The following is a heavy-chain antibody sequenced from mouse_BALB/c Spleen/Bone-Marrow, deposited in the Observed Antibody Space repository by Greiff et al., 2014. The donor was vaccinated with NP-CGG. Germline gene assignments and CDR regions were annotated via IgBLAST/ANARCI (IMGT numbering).Heavy chain of an antibody. CDR3: ANYYYGSSLFAY. CDR2: IDPANGNT. Sequence: VHVKQSGAELVKPGASVKLSCTASGFNIKDTYMHWVKQRPEQGLEWIGRIDPANGNTKYDPKFQGKATITADTSSNTAYLQLSSLTSEDTAVYYCANYYYGSSLFAYWGQGTPVTVSA. J-gene: IGHJ3*01. CDR1: GFNIKDTY. V-gene: IGHV14-3*02. D-gene: IGHD1-1*01.